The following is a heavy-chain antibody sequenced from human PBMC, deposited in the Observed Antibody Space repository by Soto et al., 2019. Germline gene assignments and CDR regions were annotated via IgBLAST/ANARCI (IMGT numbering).Heavy chain of an antibody. CDR1: GGSFSGYY. Sequence: SETLSLTCAVYGGSFSGYYWSWIRQPPGKGLEWIGEINHSGSTNYNPSLKSRVTISVDTSKNQFSLKLSSVTAADTAVYYCARPGCSGGSCYSIRYWGQGTLVTVSS. V-gene: IGHV4-34*01. CDR2: INHSGST. CDR3: ARPGCSGGSCYSIRY. D-gene: IGHD2-15*01. J-gene: IGHJ4*02.